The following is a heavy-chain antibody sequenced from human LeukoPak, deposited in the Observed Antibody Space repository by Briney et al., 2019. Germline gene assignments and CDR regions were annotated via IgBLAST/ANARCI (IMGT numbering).Heavy chain of an antibody. CDR2: IYYSGSP. V-gene: IGHV4-39*01. CDR1: GGSISSSNYY. J-gene: IGHJ6*02. CDR3: AQSLPARAYYYYGMDV. Sequence: SETLSLTCTVSGGSISSSNYYWGWIRQPPGKGLEWIGSIYYSGSPYYNPSLQSRVTISVDTSKNQFSLKVSSVTAADTAVYYCAQSLPARAYYYYGMDVWGQGTTVTVSS.